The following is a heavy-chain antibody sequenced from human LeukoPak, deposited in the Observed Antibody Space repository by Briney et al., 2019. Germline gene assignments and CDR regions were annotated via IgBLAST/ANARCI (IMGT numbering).Heavy chain of an antibody. CDR3: VRHYRPPQDSRAAKPTGYYYYYMDV. D-gene: IGHD3-16*02. J-gene: IGHJ6*03. Sequence: GESLKISCQGSGYTFPIYWIGWVRQTPGKGLEWMGIIYPSDSHTIYSPPFQGQVTVSADKSISIVYLQWSSLKASDTAIYYCVRHYRPPQDSRAAKPTGYYYYYMDVWGTGTTVIVSS. CDR1: GYTFPIYW. V-gene: IGHV5-51*01. CDR2: IYPSDSHT.